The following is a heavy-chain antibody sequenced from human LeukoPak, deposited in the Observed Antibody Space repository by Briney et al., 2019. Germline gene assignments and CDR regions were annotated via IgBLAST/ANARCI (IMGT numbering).Heavy chain of an antibody. CDR3: ASGAHLDY. CDR1: GLSFSGFW. D-gene: IGHD3-16*01. J-gene: IGHJ4*02. CDR2: INENGGEK. Sequence: GGSLRLYCEVSGLSFSGFWMSWVRQAPGKGLEWVANINENGGEKYYVDSVKGRFTISRDNAKNSMYLQMNSLRVEDTAVYYCASGAHLDYWGQGTLVTVSS. V-gene: IGHV3-7*01.